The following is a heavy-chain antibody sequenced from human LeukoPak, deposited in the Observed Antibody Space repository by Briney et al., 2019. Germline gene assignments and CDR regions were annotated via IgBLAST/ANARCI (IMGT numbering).Heavy chain of an antibody. Sequence: SQTLSLTCAISGDSVSSNSAAWNWIRQSPSRGLEWLGRTYYRSKWYNDYAVSVKSRITINPDTSKNQFSLQLNSVTPEDTAVYYCAREGIPAAGTGPYYYYGMDVWGQGTTVTVSS. CDR1: GDSVSSNSAA. CDR3: AREGIPAAGTGPYYYYGMDV. V-gene: IGHV6-1*01. D-gene: IGHD6-13*01. CDR2: TYYRSKWYN. J-gene: IGHJ6*02.